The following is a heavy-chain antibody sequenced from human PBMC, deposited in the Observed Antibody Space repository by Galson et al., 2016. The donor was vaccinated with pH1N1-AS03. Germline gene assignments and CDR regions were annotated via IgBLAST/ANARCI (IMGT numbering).Heavy chain of an antibody. Sequence: LSLTCTVSGGSITKYYWTWIRQPPGKGLEWIGYIYYNGPANYNPSLNSRVTISADTSKKQFFLNLTSVTAADTAVYFCTRGGTYSSSSPAYFGYWGQGTLVTVSS. CDR3: TRGGTYSSSSPAYFGY. V-gene: IGHV4-59*01. CDR1: GGSITKYY. J-gene: IGHJ4*02. CDR2: IYYNGPA. D-gene: IGHD6-6*01.